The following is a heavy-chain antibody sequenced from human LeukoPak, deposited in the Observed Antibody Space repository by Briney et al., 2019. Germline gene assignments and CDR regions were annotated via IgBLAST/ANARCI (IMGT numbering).Heavy chain of an antibody. Sequence: GGSLRLSCVGSGFSFSSFAMSWVRQGPGRGLELVSTISGGGRLTYYADSVKGRFTISRDDSKNIQFLEMSSLRPEDTAVYFCAKRVTATTGFYFDSWGQGALVTVSA. J-gene: IGHJ4*02. CDR3: AKRVTATTGFYFDS. D-gene: IGHD1-26*01. CDR1: GFSFSSFA. V-gene: IGHV3-23*01. CDR2: ISGGGRLT.